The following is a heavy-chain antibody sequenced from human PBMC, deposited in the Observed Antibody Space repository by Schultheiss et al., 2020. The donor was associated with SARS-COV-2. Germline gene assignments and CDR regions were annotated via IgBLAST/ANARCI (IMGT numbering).Heavy chain of an antibody. CDR1: GDSISSGGYY. D-gene: IGHD6-6*01. CDR3: ARSSSWSSYFFDY. CDR2: ISYSGFT. V-gene: IGHV4-31*01. Sequence: SETLSLTCTVSGDSISSGGYYWTWIRQHPGKGLEWIGYISYSGFTYYTPSLKSLVTISVDTSKNQFSLKLTSVTAADTAVYYCARSSSWSSYFFDYWGQGTLVTVSS. J-gene: IGHJ4*02.